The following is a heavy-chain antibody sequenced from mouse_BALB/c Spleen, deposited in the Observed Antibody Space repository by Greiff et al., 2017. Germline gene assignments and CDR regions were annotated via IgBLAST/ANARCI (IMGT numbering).Heavy chain of an antibody. CDR1: GYTFTDYE. J-gene: IGHJ4*01. CDR2: IDPETGGT. Sequence: QVQLQQSGAELVRPGASVTLSCKASGYTFTDYEMHWVKQTPVHGLEWIGAIDPETGGTAYNQKFKGKATLTADKSSSTAYMELRRLTSEDSAVYYCTRVGVSYAMDYWGQGTSVTVSS. CDR3: TRVGVSYAMDY. V-gene: IGHV1-15*01.